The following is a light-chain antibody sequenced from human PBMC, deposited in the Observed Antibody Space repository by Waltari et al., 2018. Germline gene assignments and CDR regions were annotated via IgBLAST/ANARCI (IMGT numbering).Light chain of an antibody. CDR1: SSDVGSYNL. CDR2: EVR. CDR3: CSYAGSSTWV. Sequence: QSALTQPASVSGSPGQSITISCTGTSSDVGSYNLVSWYQQHPGKAPKPMVYEVRKRPSGFSNRFSGSKSGNTASLTISGLQAEDEADYYCCSYAGSSTWVFGGGTKLTVL. J-gene: IGLJ3*02. V-gene: IGLV2-23*02.